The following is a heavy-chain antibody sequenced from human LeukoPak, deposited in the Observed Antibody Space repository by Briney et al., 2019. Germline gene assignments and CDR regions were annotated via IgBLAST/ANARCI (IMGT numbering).Heavy chain of an antibody. CDR2: INHSGST. Sequence: SETLSLTCAVYGGSFSGYYWSWIRQPPGKGLEWIGEINHSGSTNYNPSLKSRVTIPVDTSKNQFSLKLSSVTAADTAVYYCARSSPLRYFDWLSPRVSSWFDPWGQGTLVTVSS. CDR3: ARSSPLRYFDWLSPRVSSWFDP. V-gene: IGHV4-34*01. J-gene: IGHJ5*02. D-gene: IGHD3-9*01. CDR1: GGSFSGYY.